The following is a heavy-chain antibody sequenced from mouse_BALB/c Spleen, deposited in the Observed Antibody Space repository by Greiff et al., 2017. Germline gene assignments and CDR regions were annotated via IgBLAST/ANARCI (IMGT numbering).Heavy chain of an antibody. CDR2: INPDSSTT. Sequence: EVKLLESGGGLVQPGGSLKLSCAASGFAFSRYWMSWVRQAPGKGLEWIGEINPDSSTTNYTPSLKDKFIISRDNAKNTLYLQMSKVRSEDTALYYGANYGDYDFDAMDYWGQGTSVTVSS. D-gene: IGHD2-4*01. CDR1: GFAFSRYW. V-gene: IGHV4-1*02. J-gene: IGHJ4*01. CDR3: ANYGDYDFDAMDY.